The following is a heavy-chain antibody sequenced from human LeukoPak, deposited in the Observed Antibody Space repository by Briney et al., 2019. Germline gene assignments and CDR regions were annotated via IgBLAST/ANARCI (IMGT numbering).Heavy chain of an antibody. V-gene: IGHV4-59*01. Sequence: SETLSLTCTVSGGSISSYYWSWIRQPPGKGLEWIGYIYYSGSTNYNPSLKSRVTISVDTSKNQFSLKLSSVTAADTAVYYCARTGYCSSASCYTASRPYYYYMDVWGKGTTVTVSS. CDR3: ARTGYCSSASCYTASRPYYYYMDV. J-gene: IGHJ6*03. CDR1: GGSISSYY. D-gene: IGHD2-2*02. CDR2: IYYSGST.